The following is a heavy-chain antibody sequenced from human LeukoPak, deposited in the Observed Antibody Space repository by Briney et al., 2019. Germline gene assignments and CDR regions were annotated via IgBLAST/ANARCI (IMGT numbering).Heavy chain of an antibody. CDR1: GGSISNYY. Sequence: SETLSLTCTVSGGSISNYYWSWIRQPPGKGLEWIGFIYNSGITNYNPSLKSRVTISVDTSKNQLPLRLSSVSALDTAVYYCARGAYASAWYAFDIWGPGTGVSVTS. CDR2: IYNSGIT. D-gene: IGHD6-19*01. CDR3: ARGAYASAWYAFDI. J-gene: IGHJ3*02. V-gene: IGHV4-59*12.